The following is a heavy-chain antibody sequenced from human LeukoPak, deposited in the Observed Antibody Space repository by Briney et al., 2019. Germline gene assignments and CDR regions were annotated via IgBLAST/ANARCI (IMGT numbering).Heavy chain of an antibody. J-gene: IGHJ5*02. CDR3: ARNRWFDP. V-gene: IGHV4-59*01. CDR1: GGSISSYY. CDR2: IYYSGST. Sequence: SETLSLTCTVSGGSISSYYWSWIREPPGKGLEWIGYIYYSGSTNYNPSLKSRVTISVDTSKNQFSLKLSSVTAADTAVYYCARNRWFDPWGQGTLVTVSS.